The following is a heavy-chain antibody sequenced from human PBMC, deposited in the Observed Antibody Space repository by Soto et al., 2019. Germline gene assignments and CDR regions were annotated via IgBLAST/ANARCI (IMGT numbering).Heavy chain of an antibody. D-gene: IGHD1-1*01. V-gene: IGHV2-70*04. J-gene: IGHJ5*01. CDR3: AKTGTDGSWFDS. CDR2: IDWDDDK. Sequence: VSGPTLVNTTHTVTLTCTVFRFVRSTRGIRVNWIRQPPGKALEWLARIDWDDDKFYSTSLKTRLTISKDTSKNQVVLTMTNMDPVDTATYYCAKTGTDGSWFDSWGQGTLVTVSS. CDR1: RFVRSTRGIR.